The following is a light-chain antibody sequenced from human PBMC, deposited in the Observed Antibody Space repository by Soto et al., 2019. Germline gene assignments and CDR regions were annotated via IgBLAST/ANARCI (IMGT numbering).Light chain of an antibody. CDR2: GAS. V-gene: IGKV3-20*01. J-gene: IGKJ1*01. Sequence: EIVLTQSPGTLSLSPGERATLSCRASQSVSSSYLAWYQQKPGQAPRLLIYGASSRANGIPDRFSGSGSGTDFTLTISRLEPEDFAVYYCQQYGSSPWTFGQGTKVEIK. CDR3: QQYGSSPWT. CDR1: QSVSSSY.